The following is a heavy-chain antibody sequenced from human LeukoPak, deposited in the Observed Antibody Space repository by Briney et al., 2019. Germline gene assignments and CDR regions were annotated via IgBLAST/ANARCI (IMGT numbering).Heavy chain of an antibody. CDR1: GYSISSGYY. V-gene: IGHV4-38-2*02. CDR2: IYHSGST. Sequence: SETLSLTCAVSGYSISSGYYWGWIRQPPGKGLEWFGGIYHSGSTYYNPPLKSRVTISVDTSKNQFSLKLSSVPAADTAVYYCARDHPHYGDPPLHIDPWGQGTLVTVSS. CDR3: ARDHPHYGDPPLHIDP. D-gene: IGHD4-17*01. J-gene: IGHJ5*02.